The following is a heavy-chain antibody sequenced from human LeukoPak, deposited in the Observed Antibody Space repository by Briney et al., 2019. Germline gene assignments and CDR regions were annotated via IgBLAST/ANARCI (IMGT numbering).Heavy chain of an antibody. V-gene: IGHV3-30*02. J-gene: IGHJ4*02. CDR2: IRYDGSDK. CDR1: GFTFSTYA. Sequence: GGSLRLPCAASGFTFSTYAMHWVRQAPGKGLEWVSFIRYDGSDKYYADSVKGRFTISRDNFNNTLYLQMNSLRAEDTAVYYCAKVASNYDFWSGSANWGQGTLVTVSS. CDR3: AKVASNYDFWSGSAN. D-gene: IGHD3-3*01.